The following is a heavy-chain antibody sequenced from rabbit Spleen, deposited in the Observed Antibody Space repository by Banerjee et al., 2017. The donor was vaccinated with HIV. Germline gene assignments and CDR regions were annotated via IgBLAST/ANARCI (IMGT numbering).Heavy chain of an antibody. Sequence: QQQLVESGGGLVKPGGTLTLTCTASGFSFSGILYMCWVRQAPGKGLEWIACIDTGDGDTYFANWAKGRFTISKTSSTIVTLQMTSLTAADTGTYFCARNYVNVLDPWGPGTLVTVS. CDR2: IDTGDGDT. CDR3: ARNYVNVLDP. V-gene: IGHV1S45*01. J-gene: IGHJ2*01. CDR1: GFSFSGILY. D-gene: IGHD1-1*01.